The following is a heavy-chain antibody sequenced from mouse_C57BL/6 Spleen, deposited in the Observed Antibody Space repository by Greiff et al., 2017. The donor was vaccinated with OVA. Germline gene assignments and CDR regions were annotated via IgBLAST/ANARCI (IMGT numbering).Heavy chain of an antibody. CDR1: GFSLTSYA. CDR3: AGFPYDYSYAMDY. CDR2: IWTGGGT. Sequence: QVQLQQSGPGLVAPSQSLSITCTVSGFSLTSYAISWVRQPPGKGLEWLGVIWTGGGTNYNSALKSRLSISKDNSKSQVFLKMNSLQTDDTARYYCAGFPYDYSYAMDYWGQGTSVTVSS. D-gene: IGHD2-4*01. V-gene: IGHV2-9-1*01. J-gene: IGHJ4*01.